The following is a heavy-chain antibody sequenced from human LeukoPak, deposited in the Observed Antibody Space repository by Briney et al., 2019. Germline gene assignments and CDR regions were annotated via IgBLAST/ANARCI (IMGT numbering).Heavy chain of an antibody. CDR2: IKQDGSEK. V-gene: IGHV3-7*01. J-gene: IGHJ4*02. CDR3: ARAGCSGGSCYTGYYFDY. CDR1: GFTFSSYW. D-gene: IGHD2-15*01. Sequence: GGSLRLSCVASGFTFSSYWMSWVRQAPGKGLEWVANIKQDGSEKYYVDSVKGRFTISRDNAKNSLYLQMNSLRAEDTAVYYCARAGCSGGSCYTGYYFDYWGQGTLVTVSS.